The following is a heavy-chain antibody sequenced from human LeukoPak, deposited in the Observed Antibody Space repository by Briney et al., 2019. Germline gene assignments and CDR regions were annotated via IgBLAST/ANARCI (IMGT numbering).Heavy chain of an antibody. Sequence: GGSLRLSCAGSGFIFNNYAMHWDRQPPGKGLEWVSGISWNSGSIDYADSVKGRFTISRDNAKNTLYLQMDSLRAEDTAVYYCARDLRHCTNDVCGDYWGQGTLVTVSS. CDR2: ISWNSGSI. CDR3: ARDLRHCTNDVCGDY. J-gene: IGHJ4*02. CDR1: GFIFNNYA. V-gene: IGHV3-9*01. D-gene: IGHD2-8*01.